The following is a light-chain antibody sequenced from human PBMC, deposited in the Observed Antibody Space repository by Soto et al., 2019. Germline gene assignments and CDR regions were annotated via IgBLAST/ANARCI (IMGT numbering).Light chain of an antibody. V-gene: IGLV2-8*01. Sequence: SVLTQPPSASGSPGQSVTISCTGTSSDVGGYNYVSWYQQHPGKAPKLMIYEVSKRPSGVPDRFSGSKSGNTASLTVSGLQAEDEADYYCSSYAGSPSYVFGTGTKVTV. CDR1: SSDVGGYNY. J-gene: IGLJ1*01. CDR3: SSYAGSPSYV. CDR2: EVS.